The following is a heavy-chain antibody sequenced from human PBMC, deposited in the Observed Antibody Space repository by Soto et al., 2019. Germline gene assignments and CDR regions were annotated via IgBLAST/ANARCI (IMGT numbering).Heavy chain of an antibody. V-gene: IGHV3-23*01. Sequence: HPGGSLRLSCAASGFTFSSYAMSWVRQAPGKGLEWVSAISGSGGSTYYADSVKGRFTISRDNSKNTLYLQMNSLRAEDTAVYYCAKGFAKQQLGTPRHYWGQGTLVTVSS. CDR3: AKGFAKQQLGTPRHY. D-gene: IGHD6-13*01. J-gene: IGHJ4*02. CDR1: GFTFSSYA. CDR2: ISGSGGST.